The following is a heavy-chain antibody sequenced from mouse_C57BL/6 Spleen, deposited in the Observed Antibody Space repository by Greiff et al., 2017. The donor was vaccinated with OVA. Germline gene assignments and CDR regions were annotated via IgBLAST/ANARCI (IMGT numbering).Heavy chain of an antibody. CDR2: FYPGSGSI. J-gene: IGHJ3*01. Sequence: QVQLKESGAELVKPGASVKLSCKASGYTFTEYTIHWVKQRSGQGLEWIGWFYPGSGSIKYNEKFKDKATLTADKSSSTVYMELSRLTSEDSAVYFCARHEGSYDGYYDWFAYWGQGTLVTVSA. D-gene: IGHD2-3*01. CDR3: ARHEGSYDGYYDWFAY. CDR1: GYTFTEYT. V-gene: IGHV1-62-2*01.